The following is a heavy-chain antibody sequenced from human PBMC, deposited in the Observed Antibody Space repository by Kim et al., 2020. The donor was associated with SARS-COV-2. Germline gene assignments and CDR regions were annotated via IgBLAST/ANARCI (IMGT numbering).Heavy chain of an antibody. CDR2: IRSSSNNI. CDR3: ARGSGRRGGVDV. J-gene: IGHJ6*02. Sequence: GGSLRLSCVASGFTFSSYSMTWVRQAPGKGLEWVSPIRSSSNNIYYADSVKGRFTISRDNAKNSLYLHMNSLRAEDTAVYYCARGSGRRGGVDVWGQGTAVTVSS. CDR1: GFTFSSYS. V-gene: IGHV3-21*01. D-gene: IGHD3-10*01.